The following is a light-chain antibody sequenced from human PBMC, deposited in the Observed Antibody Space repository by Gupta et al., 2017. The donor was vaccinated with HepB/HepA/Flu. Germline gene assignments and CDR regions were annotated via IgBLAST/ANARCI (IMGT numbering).Light chain of an antibody. J-gene: IGKJ3*01. V-gene: IGKV3-11*01. Sequence: EIVLTQSPATLSLSPVERATLSCRASQSVSSDLAWYQQKSGQAPRLLIYDASNRATGIPARFSGSGSGTDFTLTISSLEPEDFAVYYCQQGITFGPGTKVDVK. CDR2: DAS. CDR1: QSVSSD. CDR3: QQGIT.